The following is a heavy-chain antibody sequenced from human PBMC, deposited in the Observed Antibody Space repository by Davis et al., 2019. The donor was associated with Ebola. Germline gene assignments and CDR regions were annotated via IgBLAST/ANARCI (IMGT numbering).Heavy chain of an antibody. CDR2: ISSSGGNS. J-gene: IGHJ4*02. D-gene: IGHD6-19*01. CDR3: AKDRFRFSSGALDY. Sequence: PGGSLRLSCAVSGVTFRNYVMSWVRQAPGKGLEWVSSISSSGGNSFYMDSVKGRFTISRDNSKNTLYLQMNSPRAEDKAVYYCAKDRFRFSSGALDYWGQGTLVTVSS. CDR1: GVTFRNYV. V-gene: IGHV3-23*01.